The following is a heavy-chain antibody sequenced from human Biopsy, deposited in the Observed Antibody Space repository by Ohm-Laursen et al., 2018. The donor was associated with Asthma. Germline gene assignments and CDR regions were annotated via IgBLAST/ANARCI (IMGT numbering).Heavy chain of an antibody. D-gene: IGHD2-2*01. CDR2: INQYGSEE. CDR1: ASTFSTYW. Sequence: GSLRLSCAASASTFSTYWMTWVRQAPGKGLQWVATINQYGSEESYVDSVKGRFTISRDNAKNSLYLQMNSLRVDDTAFYYCARVAWDIVVVPAAMPGAYFDHWGQGALVTVSS. V-gene: IGHV3-7*05. CDR3: ARVAWDIVVVPAAMPGAYFDH. J-gene: IGHJ4*02.